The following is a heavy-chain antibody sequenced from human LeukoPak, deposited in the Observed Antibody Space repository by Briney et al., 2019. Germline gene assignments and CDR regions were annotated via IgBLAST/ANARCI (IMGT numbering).Heavy chain of an antibody. CDR3: GGSTLNYDFWSGYPRYYYYYYMDV. CDR2: ILPIFGTA. Sequence: SVKVSCKASGGTFSSYAISWVRQAPGQGLEWMGGILPIFGTANYAQKFQGRVTITTDESTSTAYMELSSLRSEDTAVYYCGGSTLNYDFWSGYPRYYYYYYMDVWGKGTTVTVSS. V-gene: IGHV1-69*05. D-gene: IGHD3-3*01. J-gene: IGHJ6*03. CDR1: GGTFSSYA.